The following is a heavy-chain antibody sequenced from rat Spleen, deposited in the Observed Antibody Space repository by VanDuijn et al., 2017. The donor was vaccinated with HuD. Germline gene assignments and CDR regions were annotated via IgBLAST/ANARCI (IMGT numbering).Heavy chain of an antibody. D-gene: IGHD1-2*01. CDR1: GFTFNNYW. CDR3: TREGTIAALAY. V-gene: IGHV5-31*01. Sequence: EVQLVETGGGLVQPGRSLKLSCVASGFTFNNYWMTWIRQAPGKGLEWVASITNTGGSTYYTDSVKGRFTVSRDNAKSTLYLQMNSLRSEDTANYDCTREGTIAALAYWGQGVMVTVSS. J-gene: IGHJ2*01. CDR2: ITNTGGST.